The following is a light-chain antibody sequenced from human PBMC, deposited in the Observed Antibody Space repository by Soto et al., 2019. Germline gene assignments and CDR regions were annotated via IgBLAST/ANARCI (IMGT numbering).Light chain of an antibody. V-gene: IGKV1-39*01. J-gene: IGKJ2*01. CDR3: QQSFSIPYT. CDR2: AIS. CDR1: QKINNY. Sequence: DIQMTQSPSSLSASVGDGVTITCRASQKINNYLNWYQQKPGKAPQVLIYAISRLEGGAPSRFSGSGSGTDFTLTITSLQPEDFATYYCQQSFSIPYTFGQGTKLEI.